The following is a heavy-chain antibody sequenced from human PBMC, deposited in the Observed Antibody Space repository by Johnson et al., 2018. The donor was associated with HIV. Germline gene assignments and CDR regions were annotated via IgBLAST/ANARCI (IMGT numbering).Heavy chain of an antibody. Sequence: VESGGVVVQPGGSLRLSCAASGFTFDDYAMHWVRQAPGKGLEWVSLISWDGGSTYYADSVKGRFTISRDNSKNSLYLQMNSLRAEDTALYYCTTEVREEKAFDIWGQGTMVTVSS. CDR2: ISWDGGST. V-gene: IGHV3-43D*03. D-gene: IGHD1-26*01. J-gene: IGHJ3*02. CDR3: TTEVREEKAFDI. CDR1: GFTFDDYA.